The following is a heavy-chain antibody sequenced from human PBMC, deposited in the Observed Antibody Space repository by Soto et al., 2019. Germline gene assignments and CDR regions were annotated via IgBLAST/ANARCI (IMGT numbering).Heavy chain of an antibody. V-gene: IGHV5-51*01. J-gene: IGHJ6*02. CDR3: ARLTYNFGEPTSNYGMDV. CDR2: IYPGDSDT. Sequence: GESLKISCKGSGYSFTSYWIGWVRQMPGKGLEWMGIIYPGDSDTRYSPSFQGQVTISADKSISTAYLQWSSLKASDTAMYYCARLTYNFGEPTSNYGMDVWGQGTTVTVSS. CDR1: GYSFTSYW. D-gene: IGHD3-10*01.